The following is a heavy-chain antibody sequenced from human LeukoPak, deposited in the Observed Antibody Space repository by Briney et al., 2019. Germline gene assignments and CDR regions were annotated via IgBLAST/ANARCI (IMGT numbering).Heavy chain of an antibody. V-gene: IGHV1-18*01. Sequence: GASVKVSCKASGYTFTSYGISWVRQAPGQGLEWMGWISAYNGNTNYAQKLQGRVTMTTDTSTSTAYMELRSLRSDDTAVYYCARDWGCGGDCSYVFVYPYYYYYMDVWGKGTTVTVSS. D-gene: IGHD2-21*01. J-gene: IGHJ6*03. CDR3: ARDWGCGGDCSYVFVYPYYYYYMDV. CDR1: GYTFTSYG. CDR2: ISAYNGNT.